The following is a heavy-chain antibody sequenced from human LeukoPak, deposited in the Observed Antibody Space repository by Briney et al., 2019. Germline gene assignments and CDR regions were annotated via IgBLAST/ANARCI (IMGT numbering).Heavy chain of an antibody. J-gene: IGHJ3*02. CDR1: GFTFSSYW. CDR2: INSDGSST. V-gene: IGHV3-74*01. D-gene: IGHD1-7*01. CDR3: ARGRYNWNYDAFDI. Sequence: GGSLRLSCAASGFTFSSYWMHWVRQAPGKGLVWVSRINSDGSSTSYADSVKGRFTISRDNAKNSLYLQMNSLRAEDTAVYYCARGRYNWNYDAFDIWGQGTMVTVSS.